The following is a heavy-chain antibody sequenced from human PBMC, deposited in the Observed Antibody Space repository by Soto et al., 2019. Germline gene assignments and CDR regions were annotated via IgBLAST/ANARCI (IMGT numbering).Heavy chain of an antibody. J-gene: IGHJ4*02. V-gene: IGHV4-39*02. CDR3: ARDPSSSWYGGPFDY. D-gene: IGHD6-13*01. CDR1: GDSISSGGYY. CDR2: IYYSGST. Sequence: SETLSLTCTVSGDSISSGGYYWTWIRQPPGKGLEWIGSIYYSGSTYYNPSLKSRITINPDTSKNQFSLQLNSVTPEDTAVYYCARDPSSSWYGGPFDYWGQGTLVTVSS.